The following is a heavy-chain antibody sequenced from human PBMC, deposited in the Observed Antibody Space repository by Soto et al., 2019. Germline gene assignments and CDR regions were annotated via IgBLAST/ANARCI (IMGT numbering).Heavy chain of an antibody. CDR2: IYISGTT. V-gene: IGHV4-4*07. J-gene: IGHJ5*02. Sequence: QVQLQESGPGLVKPSETLSLTCTVSGDSINSYYWTWIRQPAGKGLEWIGRIYISGTTDYNPSLKSRVTMSVYTSKNQFSLKLTSVTAADTAVYYCARLAVARAVSAWFDPWGQGTLVTVSS. CDR3: ARLAVARAVSAWFDP. CDR1: GDSINSYY. D-gene: IGHD2-15*01.